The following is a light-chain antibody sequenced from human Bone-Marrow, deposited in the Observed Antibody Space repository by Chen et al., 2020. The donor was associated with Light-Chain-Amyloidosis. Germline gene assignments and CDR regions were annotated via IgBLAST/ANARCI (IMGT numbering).Light chain of an antibody. CDR2: EVT. CDR3: NSYTSSSTV. J-gene: IGLJ3*02. V-gene: IGLV2-14*03. CDR1: SSDVDGYDY. Sequence: QSPLSQTASVPGAPSQSITITCTGASSDVDGYDYVSWYQQHPGKAPKLIIYEVTHRPSGVSDRFSGSKSGNTASLTISGLQTEDEADYYCNSYTSSSTVFGGGTKLTVL.